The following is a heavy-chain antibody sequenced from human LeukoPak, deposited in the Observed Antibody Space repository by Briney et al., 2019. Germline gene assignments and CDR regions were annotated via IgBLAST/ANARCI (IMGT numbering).Heavy chain of an antibody. CDR2: ISSSGSTI. V-gene: IGHV3-48*03. CDR1: GFTFSSYE. D-gene: IGHD2-8*02. CDR3: ARAGDYDDY. Sequence: PRGSLRLSCAASGFTFSSYEMNGVRQARGKGLEWVSYISSSGSTIYYADAVRGRLPISRDNAKTSLYLQVNSLRAEDTAVYYCARAGDYDDYWGQGTLVTVSS. J-gene: IGHJ4*02.